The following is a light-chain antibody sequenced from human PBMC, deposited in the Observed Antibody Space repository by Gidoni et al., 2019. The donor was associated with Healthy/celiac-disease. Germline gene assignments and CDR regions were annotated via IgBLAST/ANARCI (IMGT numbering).Light chain of an antibody. CDR2: DAS. V-gene: IGKV3-11*01. J-gene: IGKJ5*01. CDR1: QSDRSY. Sequence: ELVLTQSPTTLCFSPGESDTLSCSDSQSDRSYLACYQQKTGQAPRLLLYDASNRATGIPARFSGSGSGTDFTLTISSLEPEDFAVYYCQQRSNWHPSTFGQGTRLEIK. CDR3: QQRSNWHPST.